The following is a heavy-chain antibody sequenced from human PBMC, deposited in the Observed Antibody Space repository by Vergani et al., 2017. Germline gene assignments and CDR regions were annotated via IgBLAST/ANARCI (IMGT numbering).Heavy chain of an antibody. CDR1: GGSISSGAYY. J-gene: IGHJ4*02. V-gene: IGHV4-30-4*01. CDR2: IYYSGST. D-gene: IGHD5-24*01. Sequence: QVQLQQWGAGLLKPSQTLSLTCTVSGGSISSGAYYWSWIRQPPGKGLEWIGYIYYSGSTYYNPSLKSRVTISVDTSKNQFSLKLSSVTAADTAVYYCARQQMAPIYYFDYWGQGTLVTVSS. CDR3: ARQQMAPIYYFDY.